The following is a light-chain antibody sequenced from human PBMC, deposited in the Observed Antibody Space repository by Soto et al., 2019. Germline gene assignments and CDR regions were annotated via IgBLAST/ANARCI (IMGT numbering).Light chain of an antibody. CDR3: ETWDGNTRV. Sequence: QSVLTQSSSASASLGSSVKLTCTLSSGHSSYIIAWHQQQPGKAPRYLMKLEGSGTYDKGSGVPDRFSGSSSGADRYLTISNLQSEDGADYYCETWDGNTRVFGTGTKLTVL. V-gene: IGLV4-60*03. J-gene: IGLJ1*01. CDR1: SGHSSYI. CDR2: LEGSGTY.